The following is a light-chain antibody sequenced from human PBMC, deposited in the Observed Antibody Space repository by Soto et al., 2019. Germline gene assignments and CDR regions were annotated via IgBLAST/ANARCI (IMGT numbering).Light chain of an antibody. V-gene: IGLV3-21*02. Sequence: VLTQPPSVSVAQGRTATITCGGDNIGTKGVHWYQQKAGQAPELVVYNGRDRPSGIPERFSGSNSGNTATLTITRVEAGDEADFYCQVRESPSDYSVVFGGGTKLTVL. CDR1: NIGTKG. CDR3: QVRESPSDYSVV. J-gene: IGLJ3*02. CDR2: NGR.